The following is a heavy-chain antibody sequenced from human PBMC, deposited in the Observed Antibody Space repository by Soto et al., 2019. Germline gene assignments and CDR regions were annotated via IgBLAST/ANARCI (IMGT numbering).Heavy chain of an antibody. Sequence: QVQLVQSGAEVKKPGSSVKVSCKASGGTFSSYAISWVRQAPGQGLEWMGGIIPIFGTANYAQKFQGRVTITADESTSTAYMELSSLRSEDTAVYYCARARVEWNAPETPDAFDIWGQGTMVTVSS. V-gene: IGHV1-69*01. J-gene: IGHJ3*02. CDR2: IIPIFGTA. CDR1: GGTFSSYA. D-gene: IGHD1-1*01. CDR3: ARARVEWNAPETPDAFDI.